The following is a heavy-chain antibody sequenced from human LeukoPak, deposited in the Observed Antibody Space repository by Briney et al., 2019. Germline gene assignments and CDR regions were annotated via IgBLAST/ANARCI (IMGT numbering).Heavy chain of an antibody. J-gene: IGHJ6*02. D-gene: IGHD3-3*01. V-gene: IGHV4-61*08. CDR1: GGSISSGGYY. CDR2: IYYSGST. Sequence: SETLSLTCTVSGGSISSGGYYWSWIRQPPGKGLEWIGYIYYSGSTNYNPSLKSRVTISVDTSKNQFSLKLSSVTAADTAVYYCARDRTYYDFWSGSPGNYYYGMDVWGQGTTVTVSS. CDR3: ARDRTYYDFWSGSPGNYYYGMDV.